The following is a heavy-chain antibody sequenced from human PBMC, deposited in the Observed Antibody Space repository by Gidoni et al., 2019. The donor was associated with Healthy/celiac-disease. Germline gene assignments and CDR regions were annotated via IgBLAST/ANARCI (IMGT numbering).Heavy chain of an antibody. J-gene: IGHJ4*02. V-gene: IGHV3-30-3*01. CDR3: ARDRQQLVPDYFDY. Sequence: QVQLVESGGGVVQPGRSLRLSCAASGFTFSSYAMHWVRQAPGKGLEWVAVISDDGSNKYYADSVKGRFTISRDNSKNTLYLQMNSLRAEDTAVYYCARDRQQLVPDYFDYWGQGTLVTVSS. D-gene: IGHD6-13*01. CDR1: GFTFSSYA. CDR2: ISDDGSNK.